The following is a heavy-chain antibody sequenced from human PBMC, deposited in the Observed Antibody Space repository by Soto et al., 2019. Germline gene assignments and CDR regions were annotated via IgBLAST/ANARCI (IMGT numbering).Heavy chain of an antibody. Sequence: PGGSLRLSCAASGFTFSSYAMSWIRQAPGKGLEWVSAISGSGGSTYYADSVKGRFTISRDNSKNTLYLQMNSLRAEDTAVYYCAKSPYYSNYHSFDYWGQGTLVTVSS. CDR2: ISGSGGST. CDR3: AKSPYYSNYHSFDY. J-gene: IGHJ4*02. CDR1: GFTFSSYA. V-gene: IGHV3-23*01. D-gene: IGHD4-4*01.